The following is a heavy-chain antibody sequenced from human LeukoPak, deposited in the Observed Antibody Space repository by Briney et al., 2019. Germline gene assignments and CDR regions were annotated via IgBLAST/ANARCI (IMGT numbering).Heavy chain of an antibody. J-gene: IGHJ4*02. CDR1: GFTFSSYA. CDR3: ARDHGDYAFDY. V-gene: IGHV3-23*01. D-gene: IGHD4-17*01. Sequence: GGSLRLSCVASGFTFSSYAMSWVRQAPGKGLEWVSAISGSGGSTYYADSVKGRFTISRDNAKNTLYLQMNSLRAEDTAVYYCARDHGDYAFDYWGQGTLVTVSS. CDR2: ISGSGGST.